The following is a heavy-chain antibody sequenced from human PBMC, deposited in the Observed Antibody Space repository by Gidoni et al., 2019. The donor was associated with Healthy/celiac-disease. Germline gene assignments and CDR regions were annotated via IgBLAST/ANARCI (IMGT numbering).Heavy chain of an antibody. CDR3: ARQGDSSGWYPEDV. Sequence: QLQLQASGPGLVKPSETLSLTCTVSGGSISSSSYYWGWIRQPPGKGREWIGSIYYSGSTYYNPSLKSRVTISVDTSKNQFSLKLSSVTAADTAVYYCARQGDSSGWYPEDVWGQGTTVTVSS. CDR1: GGSISSSSYY. D-gene: IGHD6-19*01. V-gene: IGHV4-39*01. J-gene: IGHJ6*02. CDR2: IYYSGST.